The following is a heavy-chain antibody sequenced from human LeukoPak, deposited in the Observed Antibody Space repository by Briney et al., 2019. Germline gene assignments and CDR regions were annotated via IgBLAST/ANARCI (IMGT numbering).Heavy chain of an antibody. V-gene: IGHV4-30-2*01. CDR2: IYHSGST. CDR3: ARVGRALDAFDI. CDR1: GGSISGYY. J-gene: IGHJ3*02. Sequence: SETLSLTCTVSGGSISGYYWSWIRQPPGKGLEWIGYIYHSGSTYYNPSLKSRVTISVDRSKNQFSLKLSSVTAADTAVYYCARVGRALDAFDIWGQGTMVTVSS.